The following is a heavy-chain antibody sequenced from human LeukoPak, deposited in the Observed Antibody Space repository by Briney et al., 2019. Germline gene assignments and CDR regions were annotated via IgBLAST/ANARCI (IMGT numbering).Heavy chain of an antibody. J-gene: IGHJ6*02. CDR3: ARDRESPRFYDFWSGYYLPYGMDV. Sequence: ASVKVSCKASGYTFTGYYMHWVRQAPGQGLEWMGWINPNSGGTNYAQKFQGRVTMTRDTSISTAYMELSRLRSDDTAVYYCARDRESPRFYDFWSGYYLPYGMDVWGQGTAVTVSS. V-gene: IGHV1-2*02. D-gene: IGHD3-3*01. CDR2: INPNSGGT. CDR1: GYTFTGYY.